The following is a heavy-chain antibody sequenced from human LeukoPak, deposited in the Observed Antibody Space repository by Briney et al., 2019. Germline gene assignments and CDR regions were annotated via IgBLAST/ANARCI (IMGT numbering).Heavy chain of an antibody. D-gene: IGHD6-13*01. Sequence: GGSLRLSCAASGFTFSSYWMHWVRQAPGKGLVWVSRLNSDGSSTSYADSVKGRFTISRDNAKNTLYLQMNSLRAEDTAVYYCARDRGYSSDNWGQGTLVTVSS. CDR3: ARDRGYSSDN. J-gene: IGHJ4*02. CDR2: LNSDGSST. CDR1: GFTFSSYW. V-gene: IGHV3-74*01.